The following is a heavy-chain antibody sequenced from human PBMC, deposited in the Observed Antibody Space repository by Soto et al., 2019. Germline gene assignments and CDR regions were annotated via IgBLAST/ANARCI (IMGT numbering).Heavy chain of an antibody. CDR2: ISYSGST. CDR1: GGSIASYD. CDR3: ARVGGYPLGAFEI. V-gene: IGHV4-59*01. Sequence: QVQLQESGPGLVKPSETLSLTCSVSGGSIASYDWSWIRQPPGKGLEWIGSISYSGSTNYNPSLKSRVTILGDTSKNQFSLKLSSVTAADTAVYYCARVGGYPLGAFEIWCQGTVVTVSS. D-gene: IGHD5-12*01. J-gene: IGHJ3*02.